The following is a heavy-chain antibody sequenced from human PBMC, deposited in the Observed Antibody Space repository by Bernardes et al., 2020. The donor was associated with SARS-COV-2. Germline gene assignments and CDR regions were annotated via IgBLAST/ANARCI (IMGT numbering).Heavy chain of an antibody. D-gene: IGHD1-26*01. CDR2: ISGGTRTI. J-gene: IGHJ6*02. V-gene: IGHV3-48*01. Sequence: GGSLRLSCAASGFTFSSHSMNWVRQAPGKGLEWLSYISGGTRTIYYADSVKGRFVISRGNAKNLLYLQMNSLRAEDTAVYYCARDGRRGYDMDVWGQGTTVTVSS. CDR3: ARDGRRGYDMDV. CDR1: GFTFSSHS.